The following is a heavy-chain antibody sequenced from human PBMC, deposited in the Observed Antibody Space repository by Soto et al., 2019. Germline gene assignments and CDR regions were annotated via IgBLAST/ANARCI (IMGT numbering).Heavy chain of an antibody. CDR1: GGTFSSYT. J-gene: IGHJ6*03. Sequence: QVQLVQSGAEVKKPGSSVKVSCKASGGTFSSYTISWVRQAPGQGLEWMGRIIPILGIANYAQKFQGRVTITADKSTSTAYMELSSVRSEDTAVYYCARDSLEGVTTQFYYYCMDVWGKGTTVTVSS. CDR3: ARDSLEGVTTQFYYYCMDV. D-gene: IGHD4-17*01. CDR2: IIPILGIA. V-gene: IGHV1-69*08.